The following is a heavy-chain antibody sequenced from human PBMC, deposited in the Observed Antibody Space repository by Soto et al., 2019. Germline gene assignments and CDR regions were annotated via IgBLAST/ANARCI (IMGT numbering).Heavy chain of an antibody. D-gene: IGHD2-2*01. CDR3: AKGGTSSLPFDY. J-gene: IGHJ4*02. V-gene: IGHV4-30-2*02. Sequence: SETLSLTCAVSGGSISSGGYSWSWIRQPPGKGLDWIGYIYHSGSTYYNPSLKSRVTISVDRSKNQFSLKLTSVTAADTAVYYCAKGGTSSLPFDYWGQGILVTVSS. CDR2: IYHSGST. CDR1: GGSISSGGYS.